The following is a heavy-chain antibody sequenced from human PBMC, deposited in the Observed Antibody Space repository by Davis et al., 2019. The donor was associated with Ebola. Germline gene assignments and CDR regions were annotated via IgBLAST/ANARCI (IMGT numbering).Heavy chain of an antibody. CDR2: ISWNSGSI. CDR3: AKGPLRFLEWLFDY. CDR1: GFTFAAYA. V-gene: IGHV3-9*01. D-gene: IGHD3-3*01. Sequence: GGSLRLSCAASGFTFAAYAMHWVRHAPGKGLEWVSGISWNSGSIGYADSVKGRFTISRDNAKNSLYLQMNSLRAEDTALYYCAKGPLRFLEWLFDYWGQGTLVTVSS. J-gene: IGHJ4*02.